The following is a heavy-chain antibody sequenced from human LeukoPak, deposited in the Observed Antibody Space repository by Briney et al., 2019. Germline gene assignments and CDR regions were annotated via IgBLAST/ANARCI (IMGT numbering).Heavy chain of an antibody. CDR1: GYTFTSYD. J-gene: IGHJ4*02. Sequence: ASVKVSCKASGYTFTSYDINWVRQATGQGLEWMGWINPNSGGTNYAQKFQGRVTMTRDTSISTAYMELSRLRSDDTAVYYCARSRDVDTAMASWGQGTLVTVSS. V-gene: IGHV1-2*02. CDR3: ARSRDVDTAMAS. D-gene: IGHD5-18*01. CDR2: INPNSGGT.